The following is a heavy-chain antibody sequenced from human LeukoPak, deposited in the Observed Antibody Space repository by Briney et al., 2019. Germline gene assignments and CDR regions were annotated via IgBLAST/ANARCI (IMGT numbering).Heavy chain of an antibody. CDR3: ARDGAAPNCFDI. J-gene: IGHJ3*02. CDR2: IKQDGSEK. CDR1: GFTFSSYG. D-gene: IGHD6-6*01. V-gene: IGHV3-7*01. Sequence: GGSLRLSCAASGFTFSSYGMHWVRQAPGKGLEWVANIKQDGSEKYYVDSVKGRFTISRDNAKNSLYLQMNSLRAEDTAVYYCARDGAAPNCFDIWGQGTMVTVSS.